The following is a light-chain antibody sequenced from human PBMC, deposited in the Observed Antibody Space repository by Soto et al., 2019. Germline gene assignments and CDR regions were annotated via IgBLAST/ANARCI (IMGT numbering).Light chain of an antibody. CDR1: SSDVGGYDY. CDR3: SAYTTSNTLI. CDR2: EVN. J-gene: IGLJ1*01. V-gene: IGLV2-14*01. Sequence: QSALTQPASVSGSPGQSVTISCTGTSSDVGGYDYVSWYQQHPGTAPKLILYEVNNRPSGVSNRFSGSKSGNTASLIISGLQTEDEVNYYCSAYTTSNTLIFGTGTKVT.